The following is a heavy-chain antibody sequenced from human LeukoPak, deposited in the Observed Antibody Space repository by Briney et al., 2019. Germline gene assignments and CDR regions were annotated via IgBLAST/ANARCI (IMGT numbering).Heavy chain of an antibody. Sequence: SETLSLTCTVSGYSISSGYYWGWIRQPPGKGLEWIGSIYHSGSTNYNPSLKSRVTISLDTSKNQFSLKLTSVTAADTAVYYCARQDSSGWLFDYWGQGTLVTVSS. CDR2: IYHSGST. V-gene: IGHV4-38-2*02. CDR3: ARQDSSGWLFDY. CDR1: GYSISSGYY. J-gene: IGHJ4*02. D-gene: IGHD6-19*01.